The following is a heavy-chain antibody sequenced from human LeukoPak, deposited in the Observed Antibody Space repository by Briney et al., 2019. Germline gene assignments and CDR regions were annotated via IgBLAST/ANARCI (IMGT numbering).Heavy chain of an antibody. Sequence: GESLKISCKGSGYSFTRYWIGWVRQMPGKGLEWMGTIYPGDSDTRYSPSFQGQVSISVEKSINTAHLQWSSLKASDTGMYYCAKVLVGSMNAFNIWGEGTKVTVSS. CDR3: AKVLVGSMNAFNI. CDR1: GYSFTRYW. V-gene: IGHV5-51*01. J-gene: IGHJ3*02. CDR2: IYPGDSDT. D-gene: IGHD1-26*01.